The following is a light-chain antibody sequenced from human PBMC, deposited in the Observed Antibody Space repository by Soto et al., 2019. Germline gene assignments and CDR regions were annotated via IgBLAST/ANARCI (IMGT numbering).Light chain of an antibody. J-gene: IGLJ2*01. CDR2: EVT. V-gene: IGLV2-8*01. Sequence: QSVLIQPPSASGSLGQSVTISCTGTRSDVGGYGYVSWYQQYPGKAPKLMIYEVTKRPSGVPDRFSGSKSGNTASLTVSGLQTEDEADYYCSSYAGSNTDVVFGGGTQLTVL. CDR1: RSDVGGYGY. CDR3: SSYAGSNTDVV.